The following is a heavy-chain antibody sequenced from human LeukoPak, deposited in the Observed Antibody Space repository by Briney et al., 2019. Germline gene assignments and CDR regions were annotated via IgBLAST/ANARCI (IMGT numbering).Heavy chain of an antibody. V-gene: IGHV1-2*02. J-gene: IGHJ4*02. CDR2: INPNSGGT. D-gene: IGHD4-17*01. Sequence: ASVKVSCKASGYTFTGYYMHWVRQAPGQGLGWMGWINPNSGGTNYAQKFQGRVTMTRDTSISTAYMELSRLRSDDTAVYYCARVTVTTWAIDYWGQGTLVAVSS. CDR3: ARVTVTTWAIDY. CDR1: GYTFTGYY.